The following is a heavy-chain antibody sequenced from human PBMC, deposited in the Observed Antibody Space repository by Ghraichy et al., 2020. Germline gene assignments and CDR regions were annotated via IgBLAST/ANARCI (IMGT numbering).Heavy chain of an antibody. CDR1: GFTFSNYW. V-gene: IGHV3-7*01. D-gene: IGHD4-23*01. CDR3: ARASTVVRFYYYDGMDV. J-gene: IGHJ6*02. CDR2: INHDGNHK. Sequence: GGSLRLSCAASGFTFSNYWMSWVRQAPGKGLEWVANINHDGNHKFYVDSVKGRFTISRDNAKNSLYLQMNSLRDEDTAVYYCARASTVVRFYYYDGMDVWGQGTTVTVSS.